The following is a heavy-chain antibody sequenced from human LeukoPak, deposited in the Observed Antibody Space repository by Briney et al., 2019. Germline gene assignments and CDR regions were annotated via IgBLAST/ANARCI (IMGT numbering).Heavy chain of an antibody. J-gene: IGHJ3*02. CDR3: ARDRYYSSGDGGAFDI. V-gene: IGHV3-53*01. CDR1: GFTASSNY. D-gene: IGHD6-19*01. Sequence: GGSLRLSCAASGFTASSNYMSWVRQAPGKGLEWVSVIYSGGSTYYADSVKGRFTISRDNSKNTLYLQMNSLRAEDTAVYYCARDRYYSSGDGGAFDIWGQGTMVTVSS. CDR2: IYSGGST.